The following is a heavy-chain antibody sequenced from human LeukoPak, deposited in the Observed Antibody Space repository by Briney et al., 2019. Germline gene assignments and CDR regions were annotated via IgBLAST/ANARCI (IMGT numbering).Heavy chain of an antibody. CDR3: ARGRIAARYFDY. J-gene: IGHJ4*02. Sequence: ASVKVSCKASGGTFSSYAISWVRRAPGQGLEWMGGIIPIFGTANYAQKFQGRVTITADKSTSTAYMELSSLRSEDTAVYYCARGRIAARYFDYWGQGTLVTVSS. D-gene: IGHD6-6*01. V-gene: IGHV1-69*06. CDR1: GGTFSSYA. CDR2: IIPIFGTA.